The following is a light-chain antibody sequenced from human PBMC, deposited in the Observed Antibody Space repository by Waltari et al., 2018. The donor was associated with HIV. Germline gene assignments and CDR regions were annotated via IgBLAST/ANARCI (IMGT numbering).Light chain of an antibody. V-gene: IGLV2-8*01. CDR2: EVS. Sequence: QSALTQPPSPSGSPGQSLTISCTGTIGHVGGYDYVSWEQQHPGKATKRGSDEVSQRPAGVPARLSGSKAGKTASLTVSGLQAEDEADDDCMSYTGHNRWVFGGGKKLTVL. CDR3: MSYTGHNRWV. CDR1: IGHVGGYDY. J-gene: IGLJ3*02.